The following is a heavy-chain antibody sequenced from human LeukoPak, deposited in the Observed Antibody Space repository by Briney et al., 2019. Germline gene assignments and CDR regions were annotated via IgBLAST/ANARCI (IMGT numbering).Heavy chain of an antibody. J-gene: IGHJ4*02. CDR3: ARLGKRDGSTWLDS. Sequence: PSETLSLTCTVSGGSISSGDYYWSWIRQPPGKGLEWIGYIYYSGSTYYNPSLKSRVTISVDMSKNQFSLKLTSVTAADTAVYYCARLGKRDGSTWLDSWGQGTLVTVSS. CDR1: GGSISSGDYY. V-gene: IGHV4-30-4*01. D-gene: IGHD6-13*01. CDR2: IYYSGST.